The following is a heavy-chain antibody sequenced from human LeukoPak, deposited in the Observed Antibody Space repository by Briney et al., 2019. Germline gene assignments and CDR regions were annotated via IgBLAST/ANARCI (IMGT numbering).Heavy chain of an antibody. V-gene: IGHV4-4*07. CDR3: ARAGYSYGYYYFDY. Sequence: SETLSLTCTVSGGSISSDYWSWIRQPAGKGLEWIGRIYTSGSTNCNPSLKSRVTMSLDTSKNQFSLKLSSVTAADTAMYYCARAGYSYGYYYFDYWGQGTLITVSS. J-gene: IGHJ4*02. CDR2: IYTSGST. CDR1: GGSISSDY. D-gene: IGHD5-18*01.